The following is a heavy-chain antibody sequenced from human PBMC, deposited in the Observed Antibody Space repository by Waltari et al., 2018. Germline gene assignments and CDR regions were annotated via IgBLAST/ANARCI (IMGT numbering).Heavy chain of an antibody. J-gene: IGHJ1*01. CDR3: ARSPYYYDSSGYYFGAEYFQH. V-gene: IGHV1-2*06. CDR2: IKPNRGGT. Sequence: QVQLVQSGAEVKKPGASLKVSCKASGYTFTGYYMHWVRQAPGQGLEWMGRIKPNRGGTNYAQKVQGRVTMTRDTSINTAYMELSRLRSDDTAVYYCARSPYYYDSSGYYFGAEYFQHWGQGTLVTVSS. CDR1: GYTFTGYY. D-gene: IGHD3-22*01.